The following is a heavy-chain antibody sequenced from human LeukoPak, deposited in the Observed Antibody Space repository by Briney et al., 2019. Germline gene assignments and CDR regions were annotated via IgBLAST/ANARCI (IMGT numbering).Heavy chain of an antibody. D-gene: IGHD3-22*01. CDR3: ARASYYYDTTGLGAVDF. Sequence: PGGSLRLSCAASGFTFNDHAMYWVRQAPGKGLEWISGINWNSDNMGYADSVKGRFTISRDDAKNSLFLQMNSLRAEDTAFYYCARASYYYDTTGLGAVDFWGQGTMVTVSS. V-gene: IGHV3-9*01. J-gene: IGHJ3*01. CDR2: INWNSDNM. CDR1: GFTFNDHA.